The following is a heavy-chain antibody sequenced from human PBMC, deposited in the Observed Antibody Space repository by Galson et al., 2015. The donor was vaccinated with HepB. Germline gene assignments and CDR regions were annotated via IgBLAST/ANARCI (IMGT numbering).Heavy chain of an antibody. D-gene: IGHD2/OR15-2a*01. CDR1: GGSFSTYH. CDR2: ITQSGST. CDR3: TRAKGRQVLLEYHDYGMDV. J-gene: IGHJ6*01. V-gene: IGHV4-34*01. Sequence: ETLSLTCAVVGGSFSTYHWTWIRQPPGKGLEWIGEITQSGSTHSNPSLKSRVTISMDTSKNQFSLKVRSVSAADTAVYYCTRAKGRQVLLEYHDYGMDVWGQGTTVSVSS.